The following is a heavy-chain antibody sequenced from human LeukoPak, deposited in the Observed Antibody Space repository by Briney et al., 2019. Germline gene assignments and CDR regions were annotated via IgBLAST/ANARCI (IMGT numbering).Heavy chain of an antibody. D-gene: IGHD3-10*01. CDR2: INHSGST. Sequence: PSETLSLTCAVYGGSFSGYYWSWIRQPPGKGLEWIGEINHSGSTNYNPSLKSRVTISVDTSKNQFSLKLSSVAVADTAVYYCASGQFYGSGSYSTLFDYWGQGTLVTVSS. V-gene: IGHV4-34*01. J-gene: IGHJ4*02. CDR1: GGSFSGYY. CDR3: ASGQFYGSGSYSTLFDY.